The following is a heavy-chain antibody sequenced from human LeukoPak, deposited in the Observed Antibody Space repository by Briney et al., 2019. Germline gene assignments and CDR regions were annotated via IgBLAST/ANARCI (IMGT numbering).Heavy chain of an antibody. CDR2: ISSSSTAK. D-gene: IGHD6-19*01. CDR3: ARDDGGWHTY. CDR1: GFTFRSYS. Sequence: GGSLRLSCAASGFTFRSYSMIWVRQAPGKGLEWVSYISSSSTAKSYADSVKGRFIISRDNTENSLYLQMNSLRAEDTAVYYCARDDGGWHTYWGQGTLVTVSS. J-gene: IGHJ4*02. V-gene: IGHV3-48*04.